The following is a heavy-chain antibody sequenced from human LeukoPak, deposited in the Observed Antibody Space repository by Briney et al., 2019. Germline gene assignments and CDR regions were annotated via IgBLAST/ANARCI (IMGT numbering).Heavy chain of an antibody. CDR2: INHSGST. D-gene: IGHD2-2*01. CDR3: ARGLFGDIVVVLRHMDV. CDR1: GGSFSGYY. V-gene: IGHV4-34*01. J-gene: IGHJ6*02. Sequence: PSETLSLTCAVYGGSFSGYYWSWIRQPPGKGLEWIGEINHSGSTNYNPSLKSRVTISVDTSKNQFSLKLSSVTAADTAVYYCARGLFGDIVVVLRHMDVWGQGTTVTVPS.